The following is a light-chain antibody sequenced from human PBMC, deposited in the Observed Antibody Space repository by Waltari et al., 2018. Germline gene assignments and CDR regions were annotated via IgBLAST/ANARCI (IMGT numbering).Light chain of an antibody. Sequence: DIQMTQSTSTLSASVGDRVTITCRASQSISNWLAWYQQKPGKAPKLLLYKASTLESGVPSRFSGSGSGTEFTLTISSLQPDDFATYYCQQYNSYSLLTVGGGTKVEIK. CDR1: QSISNW. CDR2: KAS. CDR3: QQYNSYSLLT. V-gene: IGKV1-5*03. J-gene: IGKJ4*01.